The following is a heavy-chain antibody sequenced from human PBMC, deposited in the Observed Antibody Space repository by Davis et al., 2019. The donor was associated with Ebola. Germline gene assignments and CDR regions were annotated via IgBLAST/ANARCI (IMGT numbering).Heavy chain of an antibody. D-gene: IGHD2-2*01. V-gene: IGHV3-48*02. Sequence: PGGSLRLSCAASGFTFSSYSTNWVRQAPGKGLEWVSYISSSSSTIYYADSVKGRFTISRDNAKNSLYLQMNSLRDEDTAVYYCARDRAVVPAAPFDPWGQGTLVTVSS. CDR2: ISSSSSTI. CDR3: ARDRAVVPAAPFDP. J-gene: IGHJ5*02. CDR1: GFTFSSYS.